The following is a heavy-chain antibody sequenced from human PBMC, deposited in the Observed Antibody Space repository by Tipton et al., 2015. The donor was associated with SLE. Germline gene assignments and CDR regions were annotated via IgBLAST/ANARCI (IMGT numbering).Heavy chain of an antibody. D-gene: IGHD1-7*01. CDR1: GGSISSSTYY. CDR3: ASPKLLITSGYAFDI. CDR2: IYHSGSP. V-gene: IGHV4-39*01. Sequence: TLSLTCTVSGGSISSSTYYWGWIRQPPGKGLEWIGSIYHSGSPYYNPSLRSRVTISVDTSKNQFSLNLSSVTAADTAVYYCASPKLLITSGYAFDIWGQGTMVTVSS. J-gene: IGHJ3*02.